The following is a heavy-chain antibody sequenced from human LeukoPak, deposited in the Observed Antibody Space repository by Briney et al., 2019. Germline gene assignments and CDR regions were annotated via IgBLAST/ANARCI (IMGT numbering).Heavy chain of an antibody. CDR1: GGTFSSYA. V-gene: IGHV1-69*01. J-gene: IGHJ4*02. D-gene: IGHD4-11*01. Sequence: SVKVSCKASGGTFSSYAISWVRQAPGLGLEWMGGIIAVFGTANYAQKFQGRVTITADESTSTAYMELSSLRSEDTAVYYCARTVRGRGYSNYVGYWGQGTLVTVSS. CDR2: IIAVFGTA. CDR3: ARTVRGRGYSNYVGY.